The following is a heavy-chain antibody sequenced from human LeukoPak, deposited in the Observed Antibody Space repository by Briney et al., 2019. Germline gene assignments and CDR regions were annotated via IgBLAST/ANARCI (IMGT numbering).Heavy chain of an antibody. CDR3: AKGGTYSSSWYFDY. CDR2: ISWNSGSI. CDR1: GFTFDDYA. V-gene: IGHV3-9*01. Sequence: GGSLRLSCAASGFTFDDYAMHWVRQAPGKGLEWVSGISWNSGSIGYADSVKGRFTTSRDNAKNSLYLQMSSLRAEDTVLYYCAKGGTYSSSWYFDYWGQGTLVTVPS. J-gene: IGHJ4*02. D-gene: IGHD6-13*01.